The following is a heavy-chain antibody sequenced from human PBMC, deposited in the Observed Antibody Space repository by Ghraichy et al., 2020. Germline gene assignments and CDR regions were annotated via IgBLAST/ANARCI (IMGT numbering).Heavy chain of an antibody. CDR2: ISSNGGST. V-gene: IGHV3-64D*06. J-gene: IGHJ4*02. Sequence: GGSLRLSCSASGFTFSSYAMHWVRQAPGKGLEYVSAISSNGGSTYYADSVKGRFTISRDNSKNTLYLQMSSLRAEDTAVYYCVKVYGDYVETPFDYWGQGTLVTVSS. CDR1: GFTFSSYA. CDR3: VKVYGDYVETPFDY. D-gene: IGHD4-17*01.